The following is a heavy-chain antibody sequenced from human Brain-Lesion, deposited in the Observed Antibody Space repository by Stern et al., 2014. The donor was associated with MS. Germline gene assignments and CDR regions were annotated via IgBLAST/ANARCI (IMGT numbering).Heavy chain of an antibody. D-gene: IGHD5-18*01. CDR1: GDSISRDNYF. V-gene: IGHV4-61*02. Sequence: VHLVESGPGLVKPSQTLSVTCTVSGDSISRDNYFWSWIRQAAGKRLEWIGRIHASGSTFYNPSLKSRVTISVDPSTTPFSLKLNSGTAEDTAVYYCARASAPLYSGNWFDSWGQGTLVSVSS. J-gene: IGHJ5*01. CDR3: ARASAPLYSGNWFDS. CDR2: IHASGST.